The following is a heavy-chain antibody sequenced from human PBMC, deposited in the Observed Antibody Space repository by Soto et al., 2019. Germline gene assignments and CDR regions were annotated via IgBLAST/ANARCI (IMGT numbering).Heavy chain of an antibody. V-gene: IGHV4-30-4*01. CDR2: IYYSGST. CDR3: AREGNLGRWIQPLDS. D-gene: IGHD2-2*03. J-gene: IGHJ4*02. Sequence: PSETLSLTCTVSGGSINNGDYYWSWIRQPPEKGLEWIGYIYYSGSTYYNPSLKSRVTISVDTSMNQFSLNLNSVTAADTAVYFCAREGNLGRWIQPLDSWGQGTLVTVSS. CDR1: GGSINNGDYY.